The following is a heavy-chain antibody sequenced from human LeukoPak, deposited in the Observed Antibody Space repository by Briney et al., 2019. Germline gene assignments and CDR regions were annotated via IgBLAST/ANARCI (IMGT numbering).Heavy chain of an antibody. CDR1: GYTFTSYG. J-gene: IGHJ5*02. Sequence: GASVKVSCKASGYTFTSYGISWVRQAPGQGLEWMGWISAYNGNTNYAQKLQGRVTMTTDTSTSTAYMELRSLRSDDTAVYYCARSRRRITIFGVVTLHPIRGGEDFDPWGQGTLVTVSS. CDR2: ISAYNGNT. D-gene: IGHD3-3*01. V-gene: IGHV1-18*01. CDR3: ARSRRRITIFGVVTLHPIRGGEDFDP.